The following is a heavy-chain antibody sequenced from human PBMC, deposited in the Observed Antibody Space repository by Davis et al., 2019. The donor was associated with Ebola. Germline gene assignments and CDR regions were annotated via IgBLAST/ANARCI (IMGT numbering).Heavy chain of an antibody. V-gene: IGHV4-59*01. Sequence: SETLSLTCTVSGGSIRSYYWSWIRQPPGEGLEWIGYIHYTGSTNYNPSLKSRVTISVDTSKNQFSLRLSSVTAADTAVYYCARQGWSGYSLRHWLDPWGRGTLVTVSS. CDR3: ARQGWSGYSLRHWLDP. CDR1: GGSIRSYY. D-gene: IGHD3-3*01. J-gene: IGHJ5*02. CDR2: IHYTGST.